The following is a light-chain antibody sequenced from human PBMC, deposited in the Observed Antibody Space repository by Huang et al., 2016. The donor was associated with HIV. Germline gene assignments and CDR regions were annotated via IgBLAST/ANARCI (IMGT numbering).Light chain of an antibody. CDR2: AAS. V-gene: IGKV1-39*01. J-gene: IGKJ2*01. CDR1: QTVDMY. CDR3: QQTYNVPRT. Sequence: DIQMTQSPSSLSASIGDRVTMSCRASQTVDMYLNLYQQTPGRAPKLLIYAASNLQSDVPSRFSGTGSGTNFTLTISSLQPEDFVIYFCQQTYNVPRTFGQETALEIK.